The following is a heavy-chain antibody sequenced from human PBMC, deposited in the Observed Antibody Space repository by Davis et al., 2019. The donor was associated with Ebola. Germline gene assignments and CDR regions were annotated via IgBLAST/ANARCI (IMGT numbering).Heavy chain of an antibody. V-gene: IGHV1-69*04. CDR3: ARDLWYSSGLI. Sequence: AASVKVSCKASGGTFSSYAISWVRQAPGQGLEWMGRIIPILGIANYAQKFQGRVTITADKSTSTAYMELSSLRSEDTAVYYCARDLWYSSGLIWGQGTTVTVSS. CDR2: IIPILGIA. D-gene: IGHD6-19*01. CDR1: GGTFSSYA. J-gene: IGHJ6*02.